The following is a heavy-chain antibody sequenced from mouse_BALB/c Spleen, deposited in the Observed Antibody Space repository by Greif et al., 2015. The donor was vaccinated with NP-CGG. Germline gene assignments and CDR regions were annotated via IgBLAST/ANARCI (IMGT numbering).Heavy chain of an antibody. CDR3: ARYDYDYYAMDY. V-gene: IGHV1-80*01. J-gene: IGHJ4*01. CDR2: IYPGDGDT. CDR1: GYAFSSYW. D-gene: IGHD2-4*01. Sequence: QVQLQQPGAELVRPGSSVKISCKASGYAFSSYWMNWVKQRPGQGLEWIGQIYPGDGDTNYNGKFKGKAILTADKSSSTAYMQLSSLTPEDSAVYFCARYDYDYYAMDYWGQGTSVTVSS.